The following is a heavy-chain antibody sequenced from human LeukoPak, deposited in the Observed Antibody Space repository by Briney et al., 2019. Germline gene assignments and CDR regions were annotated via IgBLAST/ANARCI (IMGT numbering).Heavy chain of an antibody. CDR2: ISSSSSYI. CDR1: GFTFSSYS. D-gene: IGHD6-19*01. J-gene: IGHJ4*02. Sequence: GGSLRLSCAASGFTFSSYSMNWVRQAPGKGLEWVSSISSSSSYIYYADSVKGRFTISRDNVKNSLYLQMNSLRAEDTAVYYCARGYAAVAGPYYFDYWGQGTLVTVSS. CDR3: ARGYAAVAGPYYFDY. V-gene: IGHV3-21*01.